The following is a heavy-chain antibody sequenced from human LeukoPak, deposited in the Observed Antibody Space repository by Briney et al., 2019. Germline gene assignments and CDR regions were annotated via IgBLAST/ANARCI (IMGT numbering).Heavy chain of an antibody. CDR2: IKQDGSEK. CDR1: GFTFSDHY. V-gene: IGHV3-7*01. CDR3: ARDSRMATASFDY. D-gene: IGHD5-24*01. J-gene: IGHJ4*02. Sequence: GGSLRLSCAASGFTFSDHYMDWVRQAPGKGLEWVANIKQDGSEKYYVDSVKGRFTISRDNAKNSLYLQMNSLRAEDTAVYYCARDSRMATASFDYWGQGTLVTVSS.